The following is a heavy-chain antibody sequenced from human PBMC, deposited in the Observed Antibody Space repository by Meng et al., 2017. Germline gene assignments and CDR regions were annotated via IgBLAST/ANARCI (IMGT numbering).Heavy chain of an antibody. Sequence: SGPGLVKPSGPLSLPCAVSGGSISSSNWWSWVRQPPGKGLEWIGEIYHSGSTNYNPSLKSRVTISVDKSKNQFSLKLSSVTAADTAVYYCARVVAATTLFLDYWGQGTLVTVSS. CDR1: GGSISSSNW. CDR2: IYHSGST. J-gene: IGHJ4*02. D-gene: IGHD2-15*01. CDR3: ARVVAATTLFLDY. V-gene: IGHV4-4*02.